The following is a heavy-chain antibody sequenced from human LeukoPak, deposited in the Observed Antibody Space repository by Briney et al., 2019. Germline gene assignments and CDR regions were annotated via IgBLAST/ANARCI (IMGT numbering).Heavy chain of an antibody. CDR1: GFTVSSDY. Sequence: GGSLRLSCAASGFTVSSDYMTWVRQAPGKGLEWVSIIYRSGSTYSADSVKGRFTISRDNSKNTLYLQMNSLKPEDTAVYYCARGISTSTCCHFDSWGQETLVTVSS. V-gene: IGHV3-66*03. CDR2: IYRSGST. D-gene: IGHD2-2*01. CDR3: ARGISTSTCCHFDS. J-gene: IGHJ4*02.